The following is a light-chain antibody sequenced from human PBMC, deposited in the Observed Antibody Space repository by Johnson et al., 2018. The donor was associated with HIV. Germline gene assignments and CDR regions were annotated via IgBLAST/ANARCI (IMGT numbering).Light chain of an antibody. CDR1: SSNIGNNY. Sequence: QSVLTQPPSVSAAPGQKVTISCSGSSSNIGNNYVSWYQQLPGTAPRIVTYDNNKRPSGIPDRFSGSKSGTSATLGITGLQTGDEADYYCGTWDSSLSAYVFGTVTKVTV. CDR2: DNN. V-gene: IGLV1-51*01. CDR3: GTWDSSLSAYV. J-gene: IGLJ1*01.